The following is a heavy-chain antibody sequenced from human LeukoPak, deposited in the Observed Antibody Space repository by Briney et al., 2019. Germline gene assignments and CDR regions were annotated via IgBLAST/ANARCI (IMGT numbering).Heavy chain of an antibody. D-gene: IGHD1-26*01. Sequence: GRSLRLSCATSGFNFEDYAINWVREAPGKGLEWVGLITSKAYGGTPELAASVKGRFSISRDESKPIAYLQMNSLKIEDTGVYYCTREVERGGSYWGGDSWGQGTQVTVSS. V-gene: IGHV3-49*04. CDR2: ITSKAYGGTP. CDR1: GFNFEDYA. CDR3: TREVERGGSYWGGDS. J-gene: IGHJ4*02.